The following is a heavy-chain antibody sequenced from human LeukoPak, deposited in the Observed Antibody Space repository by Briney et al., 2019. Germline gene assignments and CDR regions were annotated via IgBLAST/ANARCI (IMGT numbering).Heavy chain of an antibody. V-gene: IGHV3-33*01. J-gene: IGHJ6*03. CDR1: GFTFSSYG. Sequence: GRSLRLSCAASGFTFSSYGMHWVRQAPGKGLEWVAVIWYDGSNKYYADSVKGRFTISRDNSKNTLYLQMNSLRAEDTAVYYCARDSNSSSSDYYYYYVDVWGKGTTVTVSS. D-gene: IGHD6-6*01. CDR2: IWYDGSNK. CDR3: ARDSNSSSSDYYYYYVDV.